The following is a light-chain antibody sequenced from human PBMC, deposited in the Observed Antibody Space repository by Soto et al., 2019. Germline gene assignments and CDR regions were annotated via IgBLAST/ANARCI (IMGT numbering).Light chain of an antibody. Sequence: EIVLTQSPATLSLSPGERATLSCRASQSVSSYLAWYQQKPGQAPRLLIYDASNRATGIPARLSGSGSGTDFTLTISSREPEDFAVYYCQQRSNWPPYTFEQGTKLEIK. CDR1: QSVSSY. V-gene: IGKV3-11*01. CDR2: DAS. CDR3: QQRSNWPPYT. J-gene: IGKJ2*01.